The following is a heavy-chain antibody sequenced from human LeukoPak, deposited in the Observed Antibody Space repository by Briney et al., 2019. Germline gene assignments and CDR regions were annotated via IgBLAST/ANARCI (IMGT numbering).Heavy chain of an antibody. Sequence: GGSLRLSCAASGFTFSSYSMKWVRQARGKGLEWVAVISYDGSNKYYADSVKGRFTISRDNSKNTLYLQMNSLRAEDTAVYYCAKVDGSGSYYDAFDIWGQGTMVTVSS. CDR1: GFTFSSYS. D-gene: IGHD3-10*01. J-gene: IGHJ3*02. CDR2: ISYDGSNK. CDR3: AKVDGSGSYYDAFDI. V-gene: IGHV3-30*18.